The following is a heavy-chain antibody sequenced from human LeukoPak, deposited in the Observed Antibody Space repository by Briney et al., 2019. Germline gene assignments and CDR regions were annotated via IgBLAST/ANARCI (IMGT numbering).Heavy chain of an antibody. Sequence: GGSLRLSCAASGFTVSTNYMTWVRQAPGKGLEWVSIIYSAGRTDYADSVRGRFTISSDNPNNTMYLQMNSLSAEDTAVYYCARAHSSSWYYYGMDVWGQGTTVTVSS. D-gene: IGHD6-13*01. CDR3: ARAHSSSWYYYGMDV. J-gene: IGHJ6*02. CDR2: IYSAGRT. V-gene: IGHV3-53*01. CDR1: GFTVSTNY.